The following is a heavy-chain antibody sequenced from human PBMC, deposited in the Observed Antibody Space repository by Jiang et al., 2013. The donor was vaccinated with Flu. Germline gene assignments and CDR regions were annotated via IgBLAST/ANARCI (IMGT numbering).Heavy chain of an antibody. CDR2: ISSSSSTI. D-gene: IGHD6-6*01. Sequence: VQLVESGGGLVQPGGSLRLSCAASGFTFSSYSMNWVRQAPGKGLEWVSYISSSSSTIYYADSVKGRFTISRDNAKNSLYLQMNSLRAEDTAVYYCARLSSSSFMDMTYYFDYWGQGTLVTV. J-gene: IGHJ4*02. CDR3: ARLSSSSFMDMTYYFDY. CDR1: GFTFSSYS. V-gene: IGHV3-48*01.